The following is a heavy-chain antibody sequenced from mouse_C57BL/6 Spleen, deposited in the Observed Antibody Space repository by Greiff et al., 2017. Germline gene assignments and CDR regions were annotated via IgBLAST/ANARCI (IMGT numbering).Heavy chain of an antibody. CDR3: ARETTVDAMDY. CDR2: IYPGSGST. J-gene: IGHJ4*01. D-gene: IGHD1-1*01. CDR1: GYTFTSYW. V-gene: IGHV1-55*01. Sequence: QVQLQQPGAELVKPGASVKMSCKASGYTFTSYWITWVKQRPGQGLEWIGDIYPGSGSTNYNEKFKSKDTLTVDTASSTAYMQLSSLTSEDSAVYYCARETTVDAMDYWGQGTSVTVSS.